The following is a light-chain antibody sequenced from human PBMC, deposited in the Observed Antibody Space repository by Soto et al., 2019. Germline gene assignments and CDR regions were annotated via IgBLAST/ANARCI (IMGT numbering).Light chain of an antibody. CDR3: EQYDGSPRT. CDR2: DAS. V-gene: IGKV3-11*01. Sequence: EIVLTQSPATLSLSPGERATLSCRATQSVSSYLAWYQQKPGQAPRLLIYDASNRATGIPARFSGSGSGTDFTLTISSLEPEDFAVYYCEQYDGSPRTFGQGTTVEIK. J-gene: IGKJ1*01. CDR1: QSVSSY.